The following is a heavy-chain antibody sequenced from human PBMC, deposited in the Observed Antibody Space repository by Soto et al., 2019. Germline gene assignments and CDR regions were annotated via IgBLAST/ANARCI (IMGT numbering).Heavy chain of an antibody. CDR3: AREIPNSSSWPNDAFDI. CDR1: GDSVSSNSAA. CDR2: TYYRSKWYN. Sequence: QTLSLTCAISGDSVSSNSAAWNWIRQSPSRGLEWLGRTYYRSKWYNDYAVSVKSRITINPDTSKNQFSLQLNSVTPEDTAVYYCAREIPNSSSWPNDAFDIWGQGTMVTVSS. D-gene: IGHD6-13*01. V-gene: IGHV6-1*01. J-gene: IGHJ3*02.